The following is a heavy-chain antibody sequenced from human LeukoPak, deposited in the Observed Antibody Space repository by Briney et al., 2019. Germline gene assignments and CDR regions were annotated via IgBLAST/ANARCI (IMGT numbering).Heavy chain of an antibody. CDR2: VYSGGST. J-gene: IGHJ4*02. V-gene: IGHV3-53*01. CDR1: GFTVSSNY. D-gene: IGHD6-13*01. Sequence: GGSLRLSCAASGFTVSSNYMSWVRQAPGKGLEWVSVVYSGGSTYYADSVKGRFTISRDNSKNTLYLQMNSLRAEDTAVYYCARALEAADPFDYWGQGTLVTVSS. CDR3: ARALEAADPFDY.